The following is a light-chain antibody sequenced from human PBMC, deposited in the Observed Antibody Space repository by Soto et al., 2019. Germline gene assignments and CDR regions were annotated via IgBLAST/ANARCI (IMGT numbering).Light chain of an antibody. CDR2: GAS. J-gene: IGKJ5*01. CDR1: QTVSSSY. V-gene: IGKV3-20*01. CDR3: QQYTGPPTT. Sequence: EIVLTQSPATLSLSPGERATLSCRASQTVSSSYLAWCQQRPGQAPRLLIYGASTRAAGIPDRFSGSGSGTDFTLTITRLEPEDSAVYFCQQYTGPPTTFGQGTRREIK.